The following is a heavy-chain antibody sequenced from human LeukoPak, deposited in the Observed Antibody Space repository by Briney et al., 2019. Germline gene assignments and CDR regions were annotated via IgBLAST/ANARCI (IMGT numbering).Heavy chain of an antibody. CDR1: GFTFSSYG. J-gene: IGHJ6*03. CDR2: IRYDGSNK. Sequence: GGSLRLSCAASGFTFSSYGMHWVRQAPGKGLEWVAFIRYDGSNKYYADSVKGRFTISRDNSKNTLYLQMNSLRAEDTAVYYCARESRDYYYYYMDVWGKGTTVTISS. D-gene: IGHD2-21*01. V-gene: IGHV3-30*02. CDR3: ARESRDYYYYYMDV.